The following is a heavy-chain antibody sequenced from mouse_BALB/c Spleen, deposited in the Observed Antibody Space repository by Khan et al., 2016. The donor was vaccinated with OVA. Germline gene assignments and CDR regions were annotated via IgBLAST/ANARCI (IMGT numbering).Heavy chain of an antibody. CDR1: GFIFSSYA. D-gene: IGHD2-2*01. V-gene: IGHV5-9-3*01. Sequence: EVQLVESGGGLVKPGGSLKLSCSASGFIFSSYAMSWVRQIPEKRLEWVATISTGGHYTFYPDSVKGRFTISRDNATHTVYLHMSSLRSEDTAIYYCARSLVDYHAMDYWGQGTSVTVSS. CDR2: ISTGGHYT. CDR3: ARSLVDYHAMDY. J-gene: IGHJ4*01.